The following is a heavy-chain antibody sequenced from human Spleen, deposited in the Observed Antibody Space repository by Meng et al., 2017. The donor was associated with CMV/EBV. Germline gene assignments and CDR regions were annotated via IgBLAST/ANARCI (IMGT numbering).Heavy chain of an antibody. CDR3: ARGGGGYCRSSSCYASRFDF. J-gene: IGHJ4*02. CDR1: FT. CDR2: ISYDGSSK. D-gene: IGHD2-2*01. V-gene: IGHV3-30-3*01. Sequence: FTMHWVRQAPGKGLEWVEVISYDGSSKYYADSVKGRFTFSRDNSKNTLYLQMNSLRVEDTAVYYCARGGGGYCRSSSCYASRFDFWGQGTLVTVSS.